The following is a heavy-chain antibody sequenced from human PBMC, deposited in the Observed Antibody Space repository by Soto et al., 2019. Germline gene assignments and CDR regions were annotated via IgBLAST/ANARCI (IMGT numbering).Heavy chain of an antibody. Sequence: QVQLQESGPGLVEPSGTLSLTCAVSGDSISSSHWWSWVRQSPGKGLEWIGEIFHSGATKYNPSLESRVPLSVEKSNNQLAPKQGSGTAAGTAVYYCARQRERGDLPEGFEHGGQGPLATVSS. J-gene: IGHJ4*02. CDR3: ARQRERGDLPEGFEH. D-gene: IGHD1-26*01. V-gene: IGHV4-4*02. CDR1: GDSISSSHW. CDR2: IFHSGAT.